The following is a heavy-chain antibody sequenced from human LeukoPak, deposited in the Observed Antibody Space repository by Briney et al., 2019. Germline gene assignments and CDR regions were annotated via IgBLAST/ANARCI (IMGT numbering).Heavy chain of an antibody. CDR2: FFPGNSNT. V-gene: IGHV5-51*01. D-gene: IGHD4-17*01. J-gene: IGHJ4*02. Sequence: GESLKISCKVSGYIFTSYWIGWVRQMPGKGLEWMGIFFPGNSNTRYNPSFEGQVTISADKSTSTAYLQWSSLKASDTAMYYCARALNGDFRWDYWGQGTLVSVSS. CDR1: GYIFTSYW. CDR3: ARALNGDFRWDY.